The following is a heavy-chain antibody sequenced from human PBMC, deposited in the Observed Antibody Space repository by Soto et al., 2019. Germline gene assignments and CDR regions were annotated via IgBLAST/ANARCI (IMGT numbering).Heavy chain of an antibody. CDR2: LYWDDDE. J-gene: IGHJ4*02. CDR1: GFSLSTRGVG. CDR3: AHRPRGFTYFFDY. Sequence: QITLKESGPTLVKPTQTLTLTCTFSGFSLSTRGVGVGWIRQPPGKALEWLALLYWDDDERYSPSLMSRLTITKDTSNNQVFLTMTNMDPVDTATYFCAHRPRGFTYFFDYWGQGTLVTVSS. V-gene: IGHV2-5*02.